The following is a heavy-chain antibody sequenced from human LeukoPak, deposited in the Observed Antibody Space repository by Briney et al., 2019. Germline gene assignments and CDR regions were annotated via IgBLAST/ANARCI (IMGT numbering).Heavy chain of an antibody. CDR2: INHDGSDT. D-gene: IGHD5-24*01. J-gene: IGHJ4*02. CDR1: GFTFKLYW. Sequence: PGGSLRLSCAASGFTFKLYWMHWVRQVPGRGPVWVSRINHDGSDTIYADSVRGRFTISRDNSKNTLYLQMNSLRAEDTAVYYCAKSGDGYMSSWGQGTLVTVSS. CDR3: AKSGDGYMSS. V-gene: IGHV3-74*01.